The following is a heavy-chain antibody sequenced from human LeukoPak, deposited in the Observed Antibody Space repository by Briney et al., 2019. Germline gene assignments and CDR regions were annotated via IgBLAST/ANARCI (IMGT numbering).Heavy chain of an antibody. CDR1: GYFISSGYY. V-gene: IGHV4-38-2*01. Sequence: SETLSLTCAVSGYFISSGYYWGWTRQPPGKRLEWIGSIYHSGRSYYNPSLKSRVTISVDTSKNQFSLKLSSVTAADTAVYYCARGGSDYYDSNGYSTDYWGQGILVTVSS. J-gene: IGHJ4*02. CDR3: ARGGSDYYDSNGYSTDY. CDR2: IYHSGRS. D-gene: IGHD3-22*01.